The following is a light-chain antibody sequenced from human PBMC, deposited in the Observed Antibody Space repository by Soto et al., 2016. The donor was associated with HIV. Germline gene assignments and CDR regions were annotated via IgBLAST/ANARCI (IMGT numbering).Light chain of an antibody. CDR2: KAS. CDR1: QGIRND. CDR3: QQYQTEEGT. V-gene: IGKV1-17*01. J-gene: IGKJ1*01. Sequence: DIQMTQSPSSLSASVGDRVTITCRASQGIRNDLGWYQQKPGKAPNLLIYKASNLESGVPSRFSGGGSGTEFTLTISSLQPDDFATYYCQQYQTEEGTFGQGTTVEI.